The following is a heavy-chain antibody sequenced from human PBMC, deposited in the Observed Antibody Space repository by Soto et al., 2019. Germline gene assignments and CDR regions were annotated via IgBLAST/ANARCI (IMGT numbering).Heavy chain of an antibody. Sequence: GASVKVSCKASGCTFSSYAISWVRQAPGQVLEWMGGIIPIFGTANYAQKLQGRVTMTTDTSTSTAYMELRSLRSDDTAVYYCARDIYPPDIVVVVAAPALDPWGQGTLVTVSS. CDR1: GCTFSSYA. CDR2: IIPIFGTA. CDR3: ARDIYPPDIVVVVAAPALDP. J-gene: IGHJ5*02. V-gene: IGHV1-69*05. D-gene: IGHD2-15*01.